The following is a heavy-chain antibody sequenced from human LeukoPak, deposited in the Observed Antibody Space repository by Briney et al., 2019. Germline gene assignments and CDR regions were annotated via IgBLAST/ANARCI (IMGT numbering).Heavy chain of an antibody. D-gene: IGHD2-2*01. V-gene: IGHV3-21*01. J-gene: IGHJ4*02. CDR2: ISSSSSYI. Sequence: GGSLRLSCAASGFTFSSYSMNWVRQAPGKGLEWVSSISSSSSYIYYADSVKGRFTISRDNAKNSLYPQMNSLRAEDTAVYYCARDFGVGPAAHDYWGQGTLVTVSS. CDR1: GFTFSSYS. CDR3: ARDFGVGPAAHDY.